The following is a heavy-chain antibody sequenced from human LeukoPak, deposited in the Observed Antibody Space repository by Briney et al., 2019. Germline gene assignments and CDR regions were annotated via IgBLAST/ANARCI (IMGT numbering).Heavy chain of an antibody. J-gene: IGHJ4*02. D-gene: IGHD3-22*01. Sequence: GRSLTLSCAASALTFVSYGTHWVRQAPGKGREWVAVIWYDGSNKYYADSVKGRFTISRDNSKNTLYLQMNSLRADDTAVYYCARVSTMIVGSLDYWGQGTLVTVSS. CDR2: IWYDGSNK. CDR3: ARVSTMIVGSLDY. CDR1: ALTFVSYG. V-gene: IGHV3-33*01.